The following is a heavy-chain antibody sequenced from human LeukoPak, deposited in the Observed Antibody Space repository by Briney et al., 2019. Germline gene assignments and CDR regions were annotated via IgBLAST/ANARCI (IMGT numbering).Heavy chain of an antibody. Sequence: SETLSLTCTVSGGSISSYYWSWIRQPPGKGLEWIGYIYYSGSTNYNPSLKSRVTISVDTSKNQFSLKLSSVTAADTAVYYCARAGYYYDSSGYLDYWGQGTLVTVSS. V-gene: IGHV4-59*08. CDR3: ARAGYYYDSSGYLDY. CDR2: IYYSGST. D-gene: IGHD3-22*01. CDR1: GGSISSYY. J-gene: IGHJ4*02.